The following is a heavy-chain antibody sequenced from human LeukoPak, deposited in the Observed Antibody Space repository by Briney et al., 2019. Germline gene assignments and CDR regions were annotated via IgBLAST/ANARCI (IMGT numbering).Heavy chain of an antibody. CDR3: ARVAQYLVGASSTAFFEY. CDR2: VYTSEST. Sequence: SETLSLTCTVSGASISSDYWSWIRQPAGKGLEWIGRVYTSESTNYNPSLKSRVSMSVDTSNYHFSLKLSFVTAADTAIYYCARVAQYLVGASSTAFFEYWGQGTLVTVSS. V-gene: IGHV4-4*07. CDR1: GASISSDY. J-gene: IGHJ4*02. D-gene: IGHD1-26*01.